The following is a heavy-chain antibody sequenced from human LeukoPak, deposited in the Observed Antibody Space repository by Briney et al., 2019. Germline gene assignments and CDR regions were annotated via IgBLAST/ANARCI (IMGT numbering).Heavy chain of an antibody. D-gene: IGHD3-10*01. J-gene: IGHJ6*02. V-gene: IGHV4-34*01. Sequence: PSETLSLTCAVYGGSFSGYYWSWIRQPPGKGLEWIGEINHSGSNNYNPSLKSRVTISVDTSKNQFSLKLSSVTAADTAVYYCARDQQRVFGVYGMDVWGQGTTVTVSS. CDR1: GGSFSGYY. CDR2: INHSGSN. CDR3: ARDQQRVFGVYGMDV.